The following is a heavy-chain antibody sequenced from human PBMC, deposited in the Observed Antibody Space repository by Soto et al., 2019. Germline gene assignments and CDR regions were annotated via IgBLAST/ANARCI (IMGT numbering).Heavy chain of an antibody. Sequence: ESLKLSFTGFGYTFNIFWIIWVRQMPGRGLELVGRIDPRDSYTSYSPSFQGHVTISADKSISAVYLQWGSLKASDTAMYYCARLYCSSSTCDSWFDPWGQGTLVTVSS. J-gene: IGHJ5*02. D-gene: IGHD2-2*01. CDR1: GYTFNIFW. V-gene: IGHV5-10-1*01. CDR2: IDPRDSYT. CDR3: ARLYCSSSTCDSWFDP.